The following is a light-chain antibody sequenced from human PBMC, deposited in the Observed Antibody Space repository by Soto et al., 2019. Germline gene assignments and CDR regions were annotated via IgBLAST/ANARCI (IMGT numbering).Light chain of an antibody. J-gene: IGKJ2*01. V-gene: IGKV1-5*03. CDR1: QSIGEW. Sequence: DIQMTQSPVTLSPSVGDRVAITWRASQSIGEWLAWYQHKPGKAPKLLIYRASHLATGVPSRFSGSGSGTDFTFTISSLQPDDFATYYCQHYDSYPVTFGQGTNLEI. CDR3: QHYDSYPVT. CDR2: RAS.